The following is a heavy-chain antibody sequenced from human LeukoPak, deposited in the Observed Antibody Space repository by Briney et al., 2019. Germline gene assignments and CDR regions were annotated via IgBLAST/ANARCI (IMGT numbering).Heavy chain of an antibody. J-gene: IGHJ6*02. CDR1: GDSVSSNSAA. D-gene: IGHD3-3*01. V-gene: IGHV6-1*01. CDR3: ARDRTMGYYYYYYGMDV. CDR2: TYYRSKWYN. Sequence: SQTLSLTCAISGDSVSSNSAAWNWIRQSPSRGLEWLGRTYYRSKWYNDYAVSVKSRITINPDTSKHQFSLQLNSVTPEDTAVYYCARDRTMGYYYYYYGMDVWGQGTTVTVSS.